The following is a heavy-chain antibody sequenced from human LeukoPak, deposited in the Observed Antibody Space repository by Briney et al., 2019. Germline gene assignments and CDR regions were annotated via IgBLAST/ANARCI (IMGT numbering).Heavy chain of an antibody. CDR3: ARAAYSSTWYSRYFDL. CDR1: GFTFSSYD. J-gene: IGHJ2*01. Sequence: GGSLRLSCAASGFTFSSYDIHWVRQATGKGLEWVSGIGTAGEIYYPGSVKGRFTISRESAKNSLYLQMNSLRAGDTAVYYCARAAYSSTWYSRYFDLWGRGTLVTVSS. V-gene: IGHV3-13*01. CDR2: IGTAGEI. D-gene: IGHD6-13*01.